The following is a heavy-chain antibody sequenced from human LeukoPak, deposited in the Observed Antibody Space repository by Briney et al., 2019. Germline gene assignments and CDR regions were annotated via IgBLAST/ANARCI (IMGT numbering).Heavy chain of an antibody. J-gene: IGHJ4*02. CDR2: ISSSGSTI. Sequence: PGGSLRLSCAASGFTFSSYEMNWVRQAPGKGLEWVSYISSSGSTIYYADSVKGRFTISRDNAKNSPYLQMNSLRAEDTAVYYCARDREGTAMVHFDYWGQGTLVTVSS. CDR1: GFTFSSYE. CDR3: ARDREGTAMVHFDY. V-gene: IGHV3-48*03. D-gene: IGHD5-18*01.